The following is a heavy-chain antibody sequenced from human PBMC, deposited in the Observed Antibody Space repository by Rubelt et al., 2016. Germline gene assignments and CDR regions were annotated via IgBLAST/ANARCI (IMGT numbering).Heavy chain of an antibody. V-gene: IGHV3-7*01. Sequence: EVQLVESGGGLVQPGGSLRLSCAASGFTFSSYWMSWVRQAPGKGLEWVANIQQDGSEKYYVDSVKGRFTISGENAKNSLYLQMNSLRAEDTAVYYCARGKCSSTSCYRINAFDIWGQGTMVTVSS. J-gene: IGHJ3*02. D-gene: IGHD2-2*02. CDR3: ARGKCSSTSCYRINAFDI. CDR2: IQQDGSEK. CDR1: GFTFSSYW.